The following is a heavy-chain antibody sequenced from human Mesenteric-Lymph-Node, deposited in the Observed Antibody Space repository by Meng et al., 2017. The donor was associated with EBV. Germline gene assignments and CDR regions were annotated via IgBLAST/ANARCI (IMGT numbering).Heavy chain of an antibody. Sequence: EVQLVVSGGGLVRPGGSLRLSCAAAGFTFRSYTINWVRQAPGKGLEWVSAISSSSVYISYADSVKGRFTISRDNAKNSLYLQMNSLRAEDTAVYYCARDDYTNYVLDYWGQGTLGTVSS. CDR1: GFTFRSYT. V-gene: IGHV3-21*01. D-gene: IGHD4-11*01. J-gene: IGHJ4*02. CDR3: ARDDYTNYVLDY. CDR2: ISSSSVYI.